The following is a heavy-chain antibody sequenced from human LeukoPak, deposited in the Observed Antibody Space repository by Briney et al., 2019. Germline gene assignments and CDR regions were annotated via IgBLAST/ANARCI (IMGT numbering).Heavy chain of an antibody. CDR3: AKDTLRYFDWLSPIDY. CDR2: ISGSGGST. CDR1: GFTFSSYA. V-gene: IGHV3-23*01. Sequence: GGSLRLSCAASGFTFSSYAMSWVRQAPGKGLEWVSAISGSGGSTYYADSVKGRFTISRDNSKNTLYLQMNSLRAEDTAAYYCAKDTLRYFDWLSPIDYWGQGTLVTVSS. D-gene: IGHD3-9*01. J-gene: IGHJ4*02.